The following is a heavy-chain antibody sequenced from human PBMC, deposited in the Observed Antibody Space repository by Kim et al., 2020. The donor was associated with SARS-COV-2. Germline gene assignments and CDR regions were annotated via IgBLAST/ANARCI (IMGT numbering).Heavy chain of an antibody. CDR1: GFTFGDYA. J-gene: IGHJ4*02. Sequence: GGSLRLSCTASGFTFGDYAMSWVRQAPGKGLEWVGFTRSKAYGGTTEYAASVKGRFTMSRDDSKSIAYLQMNSLKTEDTAVYYCTRGILGDLYYFDYWGQGTLDTVSS. V-gene: IGHV3-49*04. D-gene: IGHD2-15*01. CDR2: TRSKAYGGTT. CDR3: TRGILGDLYYFDY.